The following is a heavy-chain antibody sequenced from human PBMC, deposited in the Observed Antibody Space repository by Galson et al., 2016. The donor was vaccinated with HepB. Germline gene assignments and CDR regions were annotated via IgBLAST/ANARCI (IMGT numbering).Heavy chain of an antibody. Sequence: SLRLSCAASGFTFSDFALNWVRQAPGKGPEWVALISSDGANTYAIDSVKGRFTVSRDDSKNMFFLHMNDLRPEDTTVYFCASPRVPRAILGYFDFWGQGSLVTVSS. CDR1: GFTFSDFA. CDR2: ISSDGANT. CDR3: ASPRVPRAILGYFDF. V-gene: IGHV3-30*04. J-gene: IGHJ4*02. D-gene: IGHD2-21*01.